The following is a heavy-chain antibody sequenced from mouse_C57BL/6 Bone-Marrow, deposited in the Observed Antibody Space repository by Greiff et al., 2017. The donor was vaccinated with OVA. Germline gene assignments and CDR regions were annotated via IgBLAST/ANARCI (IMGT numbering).Heavy chain of an antibody. D-gene: IGHD2-5*01. CDR2: IWSGGST. Sequence: QVQLKESGPGLVQPSQSLSITCTVSGFSLTSYGVHWVRQSPGKGLEWLGVIWSGGSTDYNAAFISRLSISKDNSKSQVFFKMNSLQADDTAIYYCASAYYSNYVSYWYFDVWGTGTTVTVSS. CDR1: GFSLTSYG. J-gene: IGHJ1*03. CDR3: ASAYYSNYVSYWYFDV. V-gene: IGHV2-2*01.